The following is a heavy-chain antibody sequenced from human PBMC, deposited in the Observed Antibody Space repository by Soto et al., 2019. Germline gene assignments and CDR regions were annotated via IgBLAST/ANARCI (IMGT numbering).Heavy chain of an antibody. J-gene: IGHJ6*03. CDR2: IKSKTDGGTT. Sequence: EVQLVESGGGLVKPGGSLRLSCAASGFTFSNAWMSWVRQAPGKGLEWVGRIKSKTDGGTTDYAAPVKGRYTISRDDSKITLYLQMNSLKTGDTAVYYCTTVSYYGSGSPFAYYYYYMDVWGKGTTVTVSS. CDR3: TTVSYYGSGSPFAYYYYYMDV. V-gene: IGHV3-15*01. D-gene: IGHD3-10*01. CDR1: GFTFSNAW.